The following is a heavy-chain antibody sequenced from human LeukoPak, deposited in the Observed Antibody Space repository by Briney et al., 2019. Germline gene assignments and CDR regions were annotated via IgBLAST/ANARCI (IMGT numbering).Heavy chain of an antibody. V-gene: IGHV4-59*08. CDR3: ARQRGASHFDY. D-gene: IGHD4/OR15-4a*01. J-gene: IGHJ4*02. CDR1: GGSISSYH. CDR2: IYYSGST. Sequence: SETLSLTCTVSGGSISSYHWSWIRQPPGKGLEWIGYIYYSGSTNYNPSLKSRVTISVDTSENQFALKLSSVTAADTAVYYCARQRGASHFDYWGQGTLVTVSS.